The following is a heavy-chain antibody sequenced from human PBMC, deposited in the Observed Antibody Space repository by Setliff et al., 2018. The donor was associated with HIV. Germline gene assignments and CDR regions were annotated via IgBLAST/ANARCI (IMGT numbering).Heavy chain of an antibody. CDR1: GGSISNYY. Sequence: PSETLSLTCTVSGGSISNYYWSWIRKPPGKGLEWIGYISYTGTTKYNPSLKSRVTISVDTSKNQFSVRLSSVSAADTAVYFCARHVARFDYDTGGYYVSHFDYWGQGTQVTVSA. J-gene: IGHJ4*02. V-gene: IGHV4-59*01. D-gene: IGHD3-22*01. CDR2: ISYTGTT. CDR3: ARHVARFDYDTGGYYVSHFDY.